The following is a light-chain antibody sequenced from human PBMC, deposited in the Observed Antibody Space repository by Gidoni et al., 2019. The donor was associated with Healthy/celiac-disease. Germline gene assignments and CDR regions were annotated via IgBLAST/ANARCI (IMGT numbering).Light chain of an antibody. CDR3: SSYTSSSTNV. J-gene: IGLJ1*01. Sequence: QSARPQPASVSGSPGQSITISCTGTSSDVGGYNYVPWYQQHPGKAPKLLIYDVSNRPSGVSDLFSGSKSGNTASLTISGLQAEDEADYYCSSYTSSSTNVFGTGTKVTVL. CDR2: DVS. CDR1: SSDVGGYNY. V-gene: IGLV2-14*03.